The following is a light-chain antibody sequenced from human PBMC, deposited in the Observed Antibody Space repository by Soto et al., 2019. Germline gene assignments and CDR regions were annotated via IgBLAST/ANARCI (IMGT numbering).Light chain of an antibody. V-gene: IGLV1-40*01. CDR1: SSNIGAGHD. Sequence: QSVLTQPPSVSGAPGQRVTISCTGSSSNIGAGHDVHWYQHLPGTAPKLLIYGNNNRPSGVPDRFSGSKSATSASLAITGLQAEDGADYYCQSYDSSLSGSVFGGGTKLTVL. CDR3: QSYDSSLSGSV. J-gene: IGLJ3*02. CDR2: GNN.